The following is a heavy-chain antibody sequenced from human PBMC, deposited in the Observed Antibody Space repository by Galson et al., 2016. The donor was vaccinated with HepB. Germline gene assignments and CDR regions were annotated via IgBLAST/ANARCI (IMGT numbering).Heavy chain of an antibody. CDR3: ARDVNNWTGDRRLFDL. CDR1: GFSFNDFY. CDR2: ISHSGNTR. Sequence: SLRLSCAASGFSFNDFYMSWIRQPPGKALEWISYISHSGNTREYADSVKGRFTVSRDNNKNSVYLQLNSLRAEDTALYYCARDVNNWTGDRRLFDLWGQGTLVAVSS. D-gene: IGHD1-1*01. J-gene: IGHJ4*02. V-gene: IGHV3-11*01.